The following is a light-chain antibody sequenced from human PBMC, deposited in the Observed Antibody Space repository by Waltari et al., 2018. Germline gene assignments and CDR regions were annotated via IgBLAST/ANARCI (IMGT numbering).Light chain of an antibody. CDR2: GNN. CDR1: SSNIGAGYG. J-gene: IGLJ3*02. Sequence: QSVLTQPPSVSGAPGQRVTIPCTGSSSNIGAGYGVPSYQQLPGTAPKLLIYGNNNRPSGVPDRFSGSKSGTSASLAITGLQAEDEADYYCQSFDSSLSGSGVFGGGTKLTVL. CDR3: QSFDSSLSGSGV. V-gene: IGLV1-40*01.